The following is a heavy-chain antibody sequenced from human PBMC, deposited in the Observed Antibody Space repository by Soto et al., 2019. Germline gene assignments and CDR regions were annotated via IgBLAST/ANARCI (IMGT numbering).Heavy chain of an antibody. Sequence: GGSLRLSCAASGFTFSSYGMHWVRQAPGKGLEWVAVIWYDGSNKYYADSVKGRFTISRDNSKNTLYLQMNSLRAEDTAVYYCARDYGEGYDYIWGSYTVVSNWFDPWGQGTLVTVSS. CDR1: GFTFSSYG. J-gene: IGHJ5*02. CDR3: ARDYGEGYDYIWGSYTVVSNWFDP. V-gene: IGHV3-33*01. CDR2: IWYDGSNK. D-gene: IGHD3-16*01.